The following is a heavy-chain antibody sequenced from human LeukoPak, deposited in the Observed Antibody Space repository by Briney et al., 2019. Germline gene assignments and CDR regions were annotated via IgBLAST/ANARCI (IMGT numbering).Heavy chain of an antibody. Sequence: GGSLRLSCAASGFTFSSYAMSWVRQAPGKGLEWVAVISYDGSNKYYADSVKGRFTISRDNSKNTLYLQMNSLRAEDTAVYYCARAHLRYCSSTSCYTAGEYFQHWGQGTLVTVSS. V-gene: IGHV3-30-3*01. J-gene: IGHJ1*01. CDR2: ISYDGSNK. D-gene: IGHD2-2*02. CDR1: GFTFSSYA. CDR3: ARAHLRYCSSTSCYTAGEYFQH.